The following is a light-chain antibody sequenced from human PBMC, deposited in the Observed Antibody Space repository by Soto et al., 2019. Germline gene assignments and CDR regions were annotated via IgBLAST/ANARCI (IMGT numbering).Light chain of an antibody. CDR1: SSNIGNNY. J-gene: IGLJ2*01. CDR3: ATWDTSLSAGV. CDR2: DNN. Sequence: QSVLTQPPSVSAAPGLTVTISCSGSSSNIGNNYVSWYQHLPGTAPKLLIYDNNKRPSGIPDRFSVSKSGTSVTLAITGLQTGDEADYYCATWDTSLSAGVFGGGTKLTVL. V-gene: IGLV1-51*01.